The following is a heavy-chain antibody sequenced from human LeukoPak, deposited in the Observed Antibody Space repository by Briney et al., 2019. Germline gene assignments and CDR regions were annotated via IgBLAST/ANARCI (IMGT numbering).Heavy chain of an antibody. V-gene: IGHV1-3*04. Sequence: ASVKVSCKASGYTFTNSAMHWVRQAPGQGLEWMGWINTDNGITKYSQKFQGRVTITRDTSASTAYMELRSLRSDDTAVYYCARDRSQGYFDWLLSNTNAFDIWGQGTMVTVSS. CDR1: GYTFTNSA. D-gene: IGHD3-9*01. J-gene: IGHJ3*02. CDR2: INTDNGIT. CDR3: ARDRSQGYFDWLLSNTNAFDI.